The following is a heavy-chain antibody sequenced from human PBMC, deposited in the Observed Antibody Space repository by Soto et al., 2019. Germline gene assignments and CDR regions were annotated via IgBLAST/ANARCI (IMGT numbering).Heavy chain of an antibody. CDR3: ARDPAPIGWYDY. D-gene: IGHD6-19*01. Sequence: EVQLVESGGGLVQPGGSLRLSCAASGFTFSDYWMHWVRQAPGKGPVWVSRINSDASSTSYADSVKGRFTIFRDNAKNTLYLQMNSLSAEDTAVYYCARDPAPIGWYDYWGQGTLVTVSS. V-gene: IGHV3-74*01. CDR2: INSDASST. CDR1: GFTFSDYW. J-gene: IGHJ4*02.